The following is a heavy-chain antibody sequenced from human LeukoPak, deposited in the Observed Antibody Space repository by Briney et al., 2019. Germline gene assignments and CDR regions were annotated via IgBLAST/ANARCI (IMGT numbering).Heavy chain of an antibody. CDR1: GYTFSGYC. CDR3: ARGRLGDSHGNWFDP. J-gene: IGHJ5*02. V-gene: IGHV1-46*01. D-gene: IGHD5-18*01. CDR2: INPSGGSA. Sequence: ASVKVSCKASGYTFSGYCIHWVRQAPGQGLEWMGIINPSGGSATYAQKFQGRVTMTRDTSTSTVYMELSSLRSEDTAVYYCARGRLGDSHGNWFDPWGQGTLVTVSS.